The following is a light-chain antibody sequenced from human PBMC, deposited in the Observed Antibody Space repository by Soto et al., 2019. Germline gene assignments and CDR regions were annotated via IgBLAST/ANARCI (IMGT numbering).Light chain of an antibody. CDR2: EVS. CDR1: SRDVGGYNY. J-gene: IGLJ1*01. CDR3: SSYAGSNNLV. V-gene: IGLV2-8*01. Sequence: QSALTQPPSASGSPGQSVTISCTGTSRDVGGYNYVSCYQQHPGKAPKLMIYEVSKRPSGVPDRFSGSKSGNTASLTVSGLQAEDEADYYCSSYAGSNNLVFGTGTKLTVL.